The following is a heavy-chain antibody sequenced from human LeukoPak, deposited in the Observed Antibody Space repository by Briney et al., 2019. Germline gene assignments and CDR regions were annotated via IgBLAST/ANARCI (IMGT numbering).Heavy chain of an antibody. CDR1: GFTFSSYE. J-gene: IGHJ4*02. CDR3: ARTPALSGSYYRGLDY. D-gene: IGHD1-26*01. CDR2: ISSSGSTI. V-gene: IGHV3-48*03. Sequence: PGGSLRLSCVGPGFTFSSYEMNWVRQAPGKGLEWVSYISSSGSTIYYADSVKGRFTISRDNAKNSLYLQMNSLRAEDTAVYYCARTPALSGSYYRGLDYWGQGTLVTVSS.